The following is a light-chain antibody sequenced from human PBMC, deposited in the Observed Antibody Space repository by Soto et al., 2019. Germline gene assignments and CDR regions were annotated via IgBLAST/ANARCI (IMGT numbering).Light chain of an antibody. J-gene: IGKJ1*01. CDR1: QKITTY. CDR2: AAT. Sequence: DIHMTQSPSSLSASVGDRVSITCRASQKITTYLNWYQQKPGKAPSLLIYAATYLRSGVPSRFSGSGSGTEFTLTIDGLQPDDFATYFCHQIHTTPWTFGQGTKVDIK. V-gene: IGKV1-39*01. CDR3: HQIHTTPWT.